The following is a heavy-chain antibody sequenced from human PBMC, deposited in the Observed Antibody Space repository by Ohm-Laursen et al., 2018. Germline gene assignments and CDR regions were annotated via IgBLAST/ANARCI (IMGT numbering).Heavy chain of an antibody. V-gene: IGHV4-59*11. CDR1: GASINSHH. CDR2: AYYSGST. J-gene: IGHJ4*02. Sequence: PSETLSLTCTVSGASINSHHWSFIRQPPGKGLEWIAFAYYSGSTYYNPSLKSRASMSVDTSNNQFSLQLRYVTAADTAVYYCASSGSPSRAWYSFDSWGQGTLVTVSS. D-gene: IGHD6-13*01. CDR3: ASSGSPSRAWYSFDS.